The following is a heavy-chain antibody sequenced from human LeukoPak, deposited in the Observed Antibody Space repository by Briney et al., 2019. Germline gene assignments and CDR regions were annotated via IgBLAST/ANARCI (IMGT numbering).Heavy chain of an antibody. D-gene: IGHD2-15*01. V-gene: IGHV3-7*01. CDR2: ISPDGSGK. CDR3: ARGIVEVVGASDHFDY. CDR1: GFTFSSYW. Sequence: PGGSLRLSCAASGFTFSSYWMSWVRQAPGKGLERVGTISPDGSGKYYVDSVKGRVTISRDNAKTSLYLQINSLRADDTALYFCARGIVEVVGASDHFDYWGQGTLITVSS. J-gene: IGHJ4*02.